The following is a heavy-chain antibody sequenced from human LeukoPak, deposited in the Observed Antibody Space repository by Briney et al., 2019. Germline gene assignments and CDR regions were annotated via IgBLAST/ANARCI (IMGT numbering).Heavy chain of an antibody. Sequence: GGSLRLSCAASGFTFDDYAMHWVRQAPGKGLEWVSGISWNSGSIGYADSVEGRFTISRDNAKNSLYLQMNSLGAEDTALYYCAKDSDSGWYGAFDIWGQGTMVTVSS. V-gene: IGHV3-9*01. CDR1: GFTFDDYA. D-gene: IGHD6-19*01. CDR2: ISWNSGSI. J-gene: IGHJ3*02. CDR3: AKDSDSGWYGAFDI.